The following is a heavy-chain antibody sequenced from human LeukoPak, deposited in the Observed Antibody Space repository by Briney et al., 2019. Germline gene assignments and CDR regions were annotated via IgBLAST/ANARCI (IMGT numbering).Heavy chain of an antibody. V-gene: IGHV6-1*01. Sequence: SQTLSLSCAISVDSVSTSGVAWNWVRQSPSRSLEWLGRTYYTSKWNTDYAVSVKSRIVVNPDTSKNQFSLQLNSVTSEDTAVYYCARGRASAFDVWGQGTMVTVSS. J-gene: IGHJ3*01. CDR1: VDSVSTSGVA. D-gene: IGHD6-25*01. CDR3: ARGRASAFDV. CDR2: TYYTSKWNT.